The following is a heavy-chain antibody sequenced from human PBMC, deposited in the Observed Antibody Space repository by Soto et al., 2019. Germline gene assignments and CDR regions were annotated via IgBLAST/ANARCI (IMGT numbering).Heavy chain of an antibody. Sequence: SETLSLTCAVYGGSFSGYYWSWIRQPPEKGLEWIGEINHSGSTNYNPSLKSRVTISVDTSKNQFSLKLSSVTAADTAVYYCARGSIAAHLVENWGQRTLVTVSS. J-gene: IGHJ4*02. V-gene: IGHV4-34*01. D-gene: IGHD6-6*01. CDR1: GGSFSGYY. CDR2: INHSGST. CDR3: ARGSIAAHLVEN.